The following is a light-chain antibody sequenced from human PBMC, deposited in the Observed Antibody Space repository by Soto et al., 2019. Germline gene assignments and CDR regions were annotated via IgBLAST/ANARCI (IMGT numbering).Light chain of an antibody. V-gene: IGKV1-5*03. J-gene: IGKJ1*01. CDR1: QSINRG. CDR2: KAS. CDR3: QQYNYLWT. Sequence: LQMTQSPSTLSASVGDTVTITCRASQSINRGLAWYQQKPGRAPKLLIYKASSLESGVPSRFSGSGYGTEFTLTISSLLPEDFATYYCQQYNYLWTFGQGTKWEIK.